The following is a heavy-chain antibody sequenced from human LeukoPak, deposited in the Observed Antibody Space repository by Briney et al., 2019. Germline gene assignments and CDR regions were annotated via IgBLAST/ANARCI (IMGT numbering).Heavy chain of an antibody. V-gene: IGHV4-59*12. D-gene: IGHD4-17*01. CDR2: IYYSGST. J-gene: IGHJ5*02. CDR3: ARDKTGDYGDLNWFDP. CDR1: GGSISSYY. Sequence: PSETLSLTCTVSGGSISSYYWSWIRQPPGKGLEWIGYIYYSGSTDYNPSLKGRVTISEDTSKNQFSLKLSSVAAADTAVYYCARDKTGDYGDLNWFDPWGQGTLVTVSS.